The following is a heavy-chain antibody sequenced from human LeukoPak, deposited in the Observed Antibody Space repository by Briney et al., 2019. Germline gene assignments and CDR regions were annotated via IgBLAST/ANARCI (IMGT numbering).Heavy chain of an antibody. Sequence: ASVKVSCKASGYTFTNYDINWVRQATGQGLEWMGRMNPNSGNKGYAQNFQGRVTITGNTSISTVYMELSSLRYEDTAVYYCARGQVRILEWLEEYWGQGTLVTVSS. J-gene: IGHJ4*02. CDR3: ARGQVRILEWLEEY. CDR1: GYTFTNYD. D-gene: IGHD3-3*01. V-gene: IGHV1-8*03. CDR2: MNPNSGNK.